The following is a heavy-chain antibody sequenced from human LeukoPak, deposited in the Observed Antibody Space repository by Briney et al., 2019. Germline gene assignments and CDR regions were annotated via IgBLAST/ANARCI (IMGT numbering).Heavy chain of an antibody. V-gene: IGHV4-30-4*08. CDR1: GFTFNNYD. CDR3: ARVDLYSSTWRASNWFDP. D-gene: IGHD6-13*01. J-gene: IGHJ5*02. Sequence: LRLSCAASGFTFNNYDMNWVRQPPGKGLEWIGYIYYSGNTYYNPSLKSRVTVSVDTSKNQFSLKLSSVTAADTAVYYCARVDLYSSTWRASNWFDPWGQGTLVTVSS. CDR2: IYYSGNT.